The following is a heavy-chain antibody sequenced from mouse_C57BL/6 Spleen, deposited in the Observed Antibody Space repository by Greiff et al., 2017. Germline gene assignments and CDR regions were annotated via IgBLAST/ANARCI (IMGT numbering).Heavy chain of an antibody. CDR2: INPNNGGT. CDR3: ARLDDYDGWGMGD. J-gene: IGHJ4*01. Sequence: EVQLQQSGPELVKPGASVKISCKASGYTFTDYYMNWVKQSPGKSLEWIGDINPNNGGTSYNQKFKGKATLTVDKSSSTAYMELRSLTSEDSAVYYCARLDDYDGWGMGDWGQGTSVTVAS. V-gene: IGHV1-26*01. D-gene: IGHD2-4*01. CDR1: GYTFTDYY.